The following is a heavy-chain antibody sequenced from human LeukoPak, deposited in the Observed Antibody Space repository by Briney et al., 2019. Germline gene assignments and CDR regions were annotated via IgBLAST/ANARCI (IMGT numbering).Heavy chain of an antibody. CDR1: GFTFSSYG. J-gene: IGHJ5*02. V-gene: IGHV3-33*01. CDR3: ARGAYYYDSSGYYTGWFDP. Sequence: PGGSLRLSCAASGFTFSSYGMHWVRQAPGKGLEWMAVIWYDGSNKYYADSVKGRFTISRDNSKNALYLQMNSLRAEDTAVYYCARGAYYYDSSGYYTGWFDPWGQGTLVTVSS. D-gene: IGHD3-22*01. CDR2: IWYDGSNK.